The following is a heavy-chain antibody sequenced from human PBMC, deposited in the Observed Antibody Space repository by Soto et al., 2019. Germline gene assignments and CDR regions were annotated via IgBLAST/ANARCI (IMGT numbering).Heavy chain of an antibody. Sequence: GGSLRLSCAASGFTFSTYVMHWVRQAPGKGLEWLAVISYDGSKKYYVDSVKGRFSISRDNSKKTLHLQMNSLRAEDTVVYYCAREGQRPGVDALDIWGQGTVVTVSS. CDR1: GFTFSTYV. CDR2: ISYDGSKK. CDR3: AREGQRPGVDALDI. J-gene: IGHJ3*02. V-gene: IGHV3-30*03.